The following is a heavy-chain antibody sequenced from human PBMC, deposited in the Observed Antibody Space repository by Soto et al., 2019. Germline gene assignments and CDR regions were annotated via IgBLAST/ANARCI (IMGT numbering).Heavy chain of an antibody. CDR3: ATGPYGSKSWDGMDV. Sequence: GESLKISCKGSGYSFPSYWIGWVRQMPGKGLEWMGVIYPGDSDTRYSPSFQGQVTISADKSISTAYLQWSSLKASDTAMYYCATGPYGSKSWDGMDVWGQGTTVTVAS. D-gene: IGHD4-17*01. J-gene: IGHJ6*02. V-gene: IGHV5-51*01. CDR2: IYPGDSDT. CDR1: GYSFPSYW.